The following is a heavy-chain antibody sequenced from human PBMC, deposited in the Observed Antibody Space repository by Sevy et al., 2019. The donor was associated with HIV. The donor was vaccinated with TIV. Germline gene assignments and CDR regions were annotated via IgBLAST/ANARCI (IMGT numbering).Heavy chain of an antibody. CDR1: GFAFSDYY. CDR2: ISETGDII. Sequence: GGSLRLSCAASGFAFSDYYMSWIRQAPGKGLEWLSYISETGDIINYADSVKGRFTISRDNAKNSVFLQVNRLRAEDTAMYYCARDDSFDMLGQGTMVTVSS. CDR3: ARDDSFDM. V-gene: IGHV3-11*01. J-gene: IGHJ3*02.